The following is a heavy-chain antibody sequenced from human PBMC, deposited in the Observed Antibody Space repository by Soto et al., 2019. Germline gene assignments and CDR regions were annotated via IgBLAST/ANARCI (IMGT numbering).Heavy chain of an antibody. J-gene: IGHJ3*02. CDR3: VRDVNYYDRSVYYDVFDI. D-gene: IGHD3-22*01. CDR1: GFTFSSYW. V-gene: IGHV3-7*05. CDR2: IKQDGSQT. Sequence: EVQLVESGGGLVQPGGSLRLSCAASGFTFSSYWMIWVRQAPGKGLEWVANIKQDGSQTYYVDSVKGRFTISRDNAKNSLDLQMNSLRAEDTAVYYCVRDVNYYDRSVYYDVFDIWGQGTMVTVSS.